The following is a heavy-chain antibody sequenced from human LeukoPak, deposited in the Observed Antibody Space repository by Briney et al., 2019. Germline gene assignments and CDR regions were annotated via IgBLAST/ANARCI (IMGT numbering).Heavy chain of an antibody. CDR3: ARGYSSSRYFGHCWFDP. CDR2: INHSGST. D-gene: IGHD6-13*01. J-gene: IGHJ5*02. CDR1: GGSFSGYY. V-gene: IGHV4-34*01. Sequence: SETLSLTCAVYGGSFSGYYWSWIRQPPGKGLEWIGEINHSGSTNYNPSLKSRVTISVDTSKNQSPLKLSSVTAADTAVYYCARGYSSSRYFGHCWFDPWGQRTLVTVSS.